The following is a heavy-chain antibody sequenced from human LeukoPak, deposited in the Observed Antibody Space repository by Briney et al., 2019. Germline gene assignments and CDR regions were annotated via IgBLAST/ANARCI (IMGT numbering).Heavy chain of an antibody. CDR1: GFTFSSYS. D-gene: IGHD3-10*01. V-gene: IGHV3-33*08. CDR2: IWYDGSNK. J-gene: IGHJ5*02. Sequence: PGGSLRLSCAASGFTFSSYSMNWVRQAPGKGLEWVAVIWYDGSNKYYADSVKGRFTISRDNSKNTLYMQMNSLRAEDTAVYYCAREANRRYGSGSSFDPWGQGTLVTVSS. CDR3: AREANRRYGSGSSFDP.